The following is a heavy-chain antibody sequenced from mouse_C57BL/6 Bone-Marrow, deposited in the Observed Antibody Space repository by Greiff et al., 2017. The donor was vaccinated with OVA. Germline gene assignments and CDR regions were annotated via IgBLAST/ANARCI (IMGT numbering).Heavy chain of an antibody. CDR1: GYTFTDYE. J-gene: IGHJ4*01. CDR2: IDPETGGT. CDR3: TRKLGRDYYAMDY. V-gene: IGHV1-15*01. D-gene: IGHD4-1*01. Sequence: QLKQSGAELVRPGASVTLSCQASGYTFTDYEMHWVKQTPVHGLEWIGAIDPETGGTAYNQKFKGKAILTADKSSSTAYMELRSLTSEDSAVYYCTRKLGRDYYAMDYWGQGTSVTVSS.